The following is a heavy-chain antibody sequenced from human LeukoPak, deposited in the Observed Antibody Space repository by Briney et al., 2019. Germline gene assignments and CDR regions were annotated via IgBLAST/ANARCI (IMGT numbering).Heavy chain of an antibody. D-gene: IGHD5-24*01. CDR3: ARDFRRWLGERGDY. CDR2: ISYDGSNK. Sequence: PGGSLRLSCAASGFTFSSYGMHWVRQAPGKGLEWVAVISYDGSNKYYADSVKGRFTISRDNAKNSLYLQMNSLRAEDTAVYYCARDFRRWLGERGDYWGQGTLVTVSS. CDR1: GFTFSSYG. J-gene: IGHJ4*02. V-gene: IGHV3-33*08.